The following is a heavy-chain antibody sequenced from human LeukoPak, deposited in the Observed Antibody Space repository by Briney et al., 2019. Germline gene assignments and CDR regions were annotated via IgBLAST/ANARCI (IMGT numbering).Heavy chain of an antibody. J-gene: IGHJ4*02. D-gene: IGHD2-2*01. CDR2: ISGSGGST. CDR1: GFTFSSYS. CDR3: AKSPLDYCSSASCYLYFDS. V-gene: IGHV3-23*01. Sequence: GSLRLSCAASGFTFSSYSMNWVRQAPGKGLEWVSAISGSGGSTYYADSVKGRFTISRDNSKNTLYLQMNSLRAEDTAVYFCAKSPLDYCSSASCYLYFDSWGQGTLVTVSS.